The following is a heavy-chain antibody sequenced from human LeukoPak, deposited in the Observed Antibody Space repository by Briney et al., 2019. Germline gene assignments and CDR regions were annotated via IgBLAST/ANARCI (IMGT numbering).Heavy chain of an antibody. CDR1: GYTLTELS. CDR3: ARFPLRYSGYERAPH. CDR2: FDPEDGET. D-gene: IGHD5-12*01. V-gene: IGHV1-24*01. J-gene: IGHJ4*02. Sequence: GASVKVSCKVSGYTLTELSMHWVRQAPGKGLEWMGGFDPEDGETIYAQKFQGRVTMTEDTSTDTAYMELSSLRSDDTAVYYCARFPLRYSGYERAPHWGQGTLVTVSS.